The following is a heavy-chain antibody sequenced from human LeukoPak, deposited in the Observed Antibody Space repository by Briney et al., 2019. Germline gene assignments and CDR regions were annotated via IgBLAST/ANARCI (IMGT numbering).Heavy chain of an antibody. V-gene: IGHV3-23*01. CDR3: AKGSSSVVVSANDY. J-gene: IGHJ4*02. CDR1: GFTFSSYA. CDR2: ISGGGGRT. D-gene: IGHD2-15*01. Sequence: GGSLRLSCAASGFTFSSYAMSWVRQAPGKGREWVSAISGGGGRTYYADSVKGRFTISRDNSKNTLYLQMNSLRAEDTAVYYCAKGSSSVVVSANDYWGQGTLVTVSS.